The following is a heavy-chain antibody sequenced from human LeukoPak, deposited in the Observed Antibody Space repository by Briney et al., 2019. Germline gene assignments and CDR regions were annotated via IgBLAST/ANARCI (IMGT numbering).Heavy chain of an antibody. V-gene: IGHV1-8*03. CDR3: VRGERGYRYGFEYFQK. D-gene: IGHD5-18*01. CDR1: GYTFTSYD. Sequence: GASVKVSCKATGYTFTSYDINWVRQATGQGLEWMGWMNSNSGNTGYAQKFQARVTFTRITSISTAYMELRSLRSEDTAVYYCVRGERGYRYGFEYFQKWGQGTLVTVSS. CDR2: MNSNSGNT. J-gene: IGHJ1*01.